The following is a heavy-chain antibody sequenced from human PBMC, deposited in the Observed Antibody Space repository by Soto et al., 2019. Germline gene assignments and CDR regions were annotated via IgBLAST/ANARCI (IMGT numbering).Heavy chain of an antibody. CDR2: INTSASI. CDR3: ARDREAGYNFYYGMDV. J-gene: IGHJ6*02. CDR1: GADINTYS. D-gene: IGHD6-19*01. Sequence: SETLSLTCSVSGADINTYSWTWIRQPAGKGLEWIGRINTSASINYNPSLKGRVTLSVDTSTNQVSLRLASVTAADTAIYYCARDREAGYNFYYGMDVWGQGTTVTVSS. V-gene: IGHV4-4*07.